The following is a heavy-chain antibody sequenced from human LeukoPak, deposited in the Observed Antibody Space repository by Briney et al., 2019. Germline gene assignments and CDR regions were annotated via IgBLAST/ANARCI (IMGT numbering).Heavy chain of an antibody. J-gene: IGHJ4*02. V-gene: IGHV3-23*01. D-gene: IGHD5-18*01. CDR2: VIGSGGRT. CDR3: AKTQDTSMIYGYFDY. Sequence: PGGSLRLSCAASGFTFSSYSMRWVRQAPGKGPEWLAAVIGSGGRTSYADSVKGRFTISRDNSKNTLYLEMNSLSAEDTALYVCAKTQDTSMIYGYFDYWGQGTLVTVSS. CDR1: GFTFSSYS.